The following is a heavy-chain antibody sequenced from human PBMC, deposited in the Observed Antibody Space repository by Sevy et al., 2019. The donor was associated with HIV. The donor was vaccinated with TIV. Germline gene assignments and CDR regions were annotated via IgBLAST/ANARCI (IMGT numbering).Heavy chain of an antibody. CDR1: GFPFGSYE. V-gene: IGHV3-48*03. D-gene: IGHD4-17*01. CDR3: ARDLPPSATTVAHFDY. CDR2: ISNRGSAK. J-gene: IGHJ4*02. Sequence: GESLKISCTASGFPFGSYEMNWVRQAPGKGLEWVSYISNRGSAKYYSDSVRGRFTISRDNAKNSLYLQMNSQRAEDTAVYYCARDLPPSATTVAHFDYWGRGTLVTVSS.